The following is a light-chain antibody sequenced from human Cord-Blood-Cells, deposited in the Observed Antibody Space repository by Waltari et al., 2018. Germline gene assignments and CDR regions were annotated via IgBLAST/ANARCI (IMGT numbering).Light chain of an antibody. CDR2: DVS. CDR1: SSDVGGYTY. V-gene: IGLV2-14*03. CDR3: SSYTSSSTLV. Sequence: QSALTQPASVSGSPGQSITISCTGTSSDVGGYTYVSWYQPHPGKAPKLTIYDVSNRPSGVSNRFSGSKSGNTASLTISGLQAEDEADYYCSSYTSSSTLVFGGGTKLTVL. J-gene: IGLJ3*02.